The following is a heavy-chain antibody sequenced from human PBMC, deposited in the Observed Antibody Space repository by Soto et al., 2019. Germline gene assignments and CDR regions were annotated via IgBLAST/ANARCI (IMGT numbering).Heavy chain of an antibody. J-gene: IGHJ4*02. V-gene: IGHV1-8*01. CDR2: MNPNSGNT. CDR1: GYTFTSYD. D-gene: IGHD6-19*01. CDR3: ARSVEWLASFDY. Sequence: QVQLVQSGAEVKKPGASVKVSCKASGYTFTSYDINWVRQATGQGLEWMGWMNPNSGNTGYAQKFQGRVTMTRNTSISTAYMELSSLRSEDKAVYYCARSVEWLASFDYWGQGTLVTVSS.